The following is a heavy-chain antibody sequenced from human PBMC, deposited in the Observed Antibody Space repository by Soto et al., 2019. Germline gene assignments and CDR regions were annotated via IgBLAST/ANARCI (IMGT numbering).Heavy chain of an antibody. CDR1: GFTFSGYY. CDR3: VRALCGHDS. CDR2: INSNGDYS. D-gene: IGHD2-21*01. J-gene: IGHJ5*01. V-gene: IGHV3-11*05. Sequence: GGSLRLSCAVSGFTFSGYYMSWIRQAPGKGLEWVSYINSNGDYSNYADSVRGRFIISRDNAHNSLFLQMNRLNIDDTAVYYCVRALCGHDSWGQGTQVTVSS.